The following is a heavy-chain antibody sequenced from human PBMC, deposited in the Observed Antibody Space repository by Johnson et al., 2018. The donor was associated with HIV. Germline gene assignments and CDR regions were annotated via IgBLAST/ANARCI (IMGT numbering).Heavy chain of an antibody. Sequence: QMLLVESGGGVVQPGRSLRLSCAASGFTFSSYAMHWVRQAPGKGLEWVAVISYDGSNKYYADSVKGRFTISRDNSKNTLYLKMNSLRAEDTAVYYCAREDENWNYDHAFDIWGQGTMVTVSS. D-gene: IGHD1-7*01. CDR2: ISYDGSNK. CDR1: GFTFSSYA. J-gene: IGHJ3*02. CDR3: AREDENWNYDHAFDI. V-gene: IGHV3-30*04.